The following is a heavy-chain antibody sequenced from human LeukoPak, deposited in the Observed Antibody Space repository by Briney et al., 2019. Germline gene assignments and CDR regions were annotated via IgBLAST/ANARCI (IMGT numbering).Heavy chain of an antibody. V-gene: IGHV5-51*01. D-gene: IGHD2-2*02. CDR1: GYRFLDYW. CDR3: AKFGIGGCISSTRCYTSFFYYGMDV. Sequence: GESLKISCKGSGYRFLDYWIGWVRQMPGKGPELMGLIFPHDSDTKYSPSFEGQVTISVDKSMSTAYVQWGSLRASDTANYYCAKFGIGGCISSTRCYTSFFYYGMDVWGQGTTVTVSS. J-gene: IGHJ6*02. CDR2: IFPHDSDT.